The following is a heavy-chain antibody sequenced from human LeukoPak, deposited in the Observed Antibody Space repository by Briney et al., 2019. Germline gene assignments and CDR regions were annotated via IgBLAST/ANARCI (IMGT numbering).Heavy chain of an antibody. CDR2: ISYDGSNK. J-gene: IGHJ4*02. Sequence: PGRSLRLSCAASGFTFSSYAMHWVRQAPGKGLEWVAVISYDGSNKYYADSVKGRFTISRDNSKSTLYLQMNSLRAEDTAVYYCARALYSSSPPEFDYWGQGTLVTVSS. D-gene: IGHD6-13*01. CDR1: GFTFSSYA. CDR3: ARALYSSSPPEFDY. V-gene: IGHV3-30*04.